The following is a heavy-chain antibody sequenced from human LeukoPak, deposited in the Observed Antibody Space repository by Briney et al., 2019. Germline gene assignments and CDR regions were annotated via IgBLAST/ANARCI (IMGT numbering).Heavy chain of an antibody. D-gene: IGHD3-10*01. CDR1: GGSISSSSYY. J-gene: IGHJ4*02. CDR2: IYYSGST. Sequence: SETLSLTCTVSGGSISSSSYYWGWIRQPPGKGLEWIGSIYYSGSTYYNPSLKSRVTISVDTSKNQFSLKLSSVTAADTAVYYCASHPYYYGSGSYYTTPIDYWGQGTLVTVSS. CDR3: ASHPYYYGSGSYYTTPIDY. V-gene: IGHV4-39*01.